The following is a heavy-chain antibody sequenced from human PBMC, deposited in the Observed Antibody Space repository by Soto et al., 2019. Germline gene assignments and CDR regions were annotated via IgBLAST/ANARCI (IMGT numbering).Heavy chain of an antibody. CDR1: GFTFISYG. CDR3: ARDCEGYYYYGLDV. J-gene: IGHJ6*02. CDR2: IWYDGSKK. Sequence: SLRLSCAASGFTFISYGMHWVRQAPGKGLEWVAVIWYDGSKKYYADSVKGRFTISRDNSGDTLDLQMNSLRAEDTAVYYCARDCEGYYYYGLDVWGPGTTVTVSS. V-gene: IGHV3-33*01.